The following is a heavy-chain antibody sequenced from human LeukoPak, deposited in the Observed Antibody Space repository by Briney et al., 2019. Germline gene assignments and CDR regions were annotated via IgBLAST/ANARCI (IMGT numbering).Heavy chain of an antibody. D-gene: IGHD6-13*01. CDR1: GYSFTHHW. V-gene: IGHV5-51*01. CDR3: ARGIAEAAVTKFDY. J-gene: IGHJ4*02. Sequence: GESLKISCKGSGYSFTHHWIGWVRQMPGKGLEWMGIIYPGDSDTRYSPSFQGQVTISADRSISTASLQWSRLKASDTAMYYCARGIAEAAVTKFDYWGQGTLVTVSS. CDR2: IYPGDSDT.